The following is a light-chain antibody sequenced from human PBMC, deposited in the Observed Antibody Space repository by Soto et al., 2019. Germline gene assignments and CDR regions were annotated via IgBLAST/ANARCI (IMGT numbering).Light chain of an antibody. Sequence: DIQMPQSPSTLSGSVGDRVTITCRASQTISSWLAWYQQKPGKAPKLLIYKASTLKSGVPSRFSGSGSGTEFTRTISSLQPDDFATYYCQHYNSYSEAFGQGTKVELK. J-gene: IGKJ1*01. CDR3: QHYNSYSEA. V-gene: IGKV1-5*03. CDR2: KAS. CDR1: QTISSW.